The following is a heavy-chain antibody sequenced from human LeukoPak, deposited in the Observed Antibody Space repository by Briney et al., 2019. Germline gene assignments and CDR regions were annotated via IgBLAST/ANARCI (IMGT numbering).Heavy chain of an antibody. J-gene: IGHJ6*02. Sequence: ASVKVSCKTSGYTFTSYYIHWVRQAPGQGLEWMGIINPSSGATNYAQKFQGRVTMTRDTSTSTVYMELSSQRSEDTDVYYCARATNFYYYYGMDVWGQGTTVTVSS. V-gene: IGHV1-46*01. D-gene: IGHD1-26*01. CDR3: ARATNFYYYYGMDV. CDR1: GYTFTSYY. CDR2: INPSSGAT.